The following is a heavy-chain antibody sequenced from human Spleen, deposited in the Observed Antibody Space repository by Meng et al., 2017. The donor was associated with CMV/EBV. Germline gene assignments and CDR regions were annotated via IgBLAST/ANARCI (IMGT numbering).Heavy chain of an antibody. V-gene: IGHV4-4*07. CDR1: GGSISSYY. J-gene: IGHJ4*02. Sequence: QVQLQEPVPGLVKPSETLSLTCTVSGGSISSYYWSWIRQPAGKGLEWIGRIYTSGSTNYNPSLKSRVTMSVDTSKIQFSLNLNSMTAADTAVYYCASFDHIPRRNYFDYWGQGTLVTVSS. D-gene: IGHD2-21*01. CDR3: ASFDHIPRRNYFDY. CDR2: IYTSGST.